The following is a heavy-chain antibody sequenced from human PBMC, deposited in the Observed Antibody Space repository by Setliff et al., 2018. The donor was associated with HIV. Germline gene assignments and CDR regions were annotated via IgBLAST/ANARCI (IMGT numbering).Heavy chain of an antibody. V-gene: IGHV4-59*01. J-gene: IGHJ6*03. CDR1: GGSISTYF. CDR3: ARTLSPYYMDV. CDR2: IYYTRST. Sequence: LTCTVSGGSISTYFWSWVRQTPGKGLEWIGYIYYTRSTSYNPSFRSRVTISVDTSKNQFSLMLDSVTAADTAMYYCARTLSPYYMDVWGNGTTVTVSS.